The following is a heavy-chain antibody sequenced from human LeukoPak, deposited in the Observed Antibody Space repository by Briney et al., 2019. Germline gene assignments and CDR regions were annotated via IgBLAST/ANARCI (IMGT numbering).Heavy chain of an antibody. J-gene: IGHJ4*02. D-gene: IGHD4-17*01. Sequence: GGSLRLSCAASGFTVSSNYMSRVRQAPGKGLEWVSAIYSGGNTYYADSVKGRFTISRDNSKNTVFLQMNGLRAEDTAVYYCAREGMGYGDHYFDYWGQGALVTVSS. V-gene: IGHV3-53*01. CDR3: AREGMGYGDHYFDY. CDR1: GFTVSSNY. CDR2: IYSGGNT.